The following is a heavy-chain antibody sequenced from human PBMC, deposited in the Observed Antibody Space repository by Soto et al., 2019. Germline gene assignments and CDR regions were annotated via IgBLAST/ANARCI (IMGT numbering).Heavy chain of an antibody. CDR3: ARDKITGLFDY. V-gene: IGHV4-34*01. CDR1: GGPFSGYY. CDR2: INHSGST. Sequence: QVQLQQWGAGLLKPSETLSLTCAVYGGPFSGYYWTWIRQPPGTGLEWIGEINHSGSTNYNPSLKSRVTISVDRSKSQFSLKLTSVTAADTAVYYCARDKITGLFDYWGQGTLVTVSS. J-gene: IGHJ4*02. D-gene: IGHD2-8*02.